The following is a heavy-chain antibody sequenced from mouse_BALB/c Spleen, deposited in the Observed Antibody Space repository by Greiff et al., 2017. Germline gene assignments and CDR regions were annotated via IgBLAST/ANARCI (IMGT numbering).Heavy chain of an antibody. CDR1: GYTFTSYW. Sequence: QVQLQQSGAELAKPGASVKMSCKASGYTFTSYWMHWVKQRPGQGLEWIGYINPSTGYTEYNQKFKDKATLTADKSSSTAYMQLSSLTSEDSAVYYCARALTGTGFAYWGQGTLVTVSA. CDR3: ARALTGTGFAY. V-gene: IGHV1-7*01. CDR2: INPSTGYT. D-gene: IGHD4-1*01. J-gene: IGHJ3*01.